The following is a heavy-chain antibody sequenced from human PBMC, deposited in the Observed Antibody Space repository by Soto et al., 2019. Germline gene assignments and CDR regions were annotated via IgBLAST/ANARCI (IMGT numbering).Heavy chain of an antibody. CDR3: ARDPPGIAASGSYN. CDR1: GFTVSNNY. J-gene: IGHJ4*02. D-gene: IGHD6-13*01. CDR2: IYSSGGK. V-gene: IGHV3-53*01. Sequence: DVQLEESGGGLIQPGGSLRLSCAVSGFTVSNNYMTWVSQAPGKGLEWVSLIYSSGGKKYADYVRGRFTISRDNSNNTLYLQMNSLKVEDTAVYYCARDPPGIAASGSYNWGQGTLVTVSS.